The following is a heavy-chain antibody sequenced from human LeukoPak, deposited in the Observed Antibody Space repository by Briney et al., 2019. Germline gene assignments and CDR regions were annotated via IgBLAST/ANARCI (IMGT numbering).Heavy chain of an antibody. CDR3: ARDLMVRGVTHPHYFDY. CDR1: EFDFTSHA. J-gene: IGHJ4*02. D-gene: IGHD3-10*01. CDR2: ISISGTKT. Sequence: GGSLRLSCAASEFDFTSHAMTWVRQAPGKGLEWVSAISISGTKTYYADSVKGRFTISRDNSKNTLYLQMNSLRAEDTAVYYCARDLMVRGVTHPHYFDYWGQGTLVTVSS. V-gene: IGHV3-23*01.